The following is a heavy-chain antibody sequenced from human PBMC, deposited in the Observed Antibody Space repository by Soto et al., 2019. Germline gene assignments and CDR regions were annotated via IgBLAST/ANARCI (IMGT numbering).Heavy chain of an antibody. CDR2: IIPIFGTA. Sequence: SVKVTCKASGYAVGSYFISSVRQAPRQGLEWMGGIIPIFGTANYAQKFQGRVTITADESTSTAYMELSSLRSEDTAVYYCARVVVATTDYYYYYGMDVWGQGTTVTVSS. J-gene: IGHJ6*02. CDR1: GYAVGSYF. CDR3: ARVVVATTDYYYYYGMDV. V-gene: IGHV1-69*13. D-gene: IGHD5-12*01.